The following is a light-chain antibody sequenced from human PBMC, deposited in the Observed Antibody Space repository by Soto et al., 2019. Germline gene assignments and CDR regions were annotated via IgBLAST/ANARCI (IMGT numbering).Light chain of an antibody. Sequence: LSQPSSVRVYTSVSAASSNTRTSSDVGGYNYVSWYQQHPGKAPRLMIYDVTNRPSGVSDRFSGSKSGNTASLTISGLQAEDDADYYCSSYRRGSTYVFGTGTKVTVL. CDR1: SSDVGGYNY. V-gene: IGLV2-14*03. CDR2: DVT. CDR3: SSYRRGSTYV. J-gene: IGLJ1*01.